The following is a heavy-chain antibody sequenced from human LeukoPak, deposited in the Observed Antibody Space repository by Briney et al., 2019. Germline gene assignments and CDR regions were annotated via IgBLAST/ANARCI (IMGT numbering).Heavy chain of an antibody. V-gene: IGHV3-23*01. D-gene: IGHD6-13*01. CDR1: GLTFRRVD. J-gene: IGHJ2*01. Sequence: PGGSLRLSCAASGLTFRRVDMSWVCQAPGKGMEWVSSISYSGGTTFYADAVKGRFTISRDNSKSTVYLQMNSLRAEDTAVYYCAKGSSTYSITSYWYFDLWGRGTLVTVSS. CDR3: AKGSSTYSITSYWYFDL. CDR2: ISYSGGTT.